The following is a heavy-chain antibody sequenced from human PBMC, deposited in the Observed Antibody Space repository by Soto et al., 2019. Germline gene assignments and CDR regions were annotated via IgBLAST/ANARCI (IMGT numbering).Heavy chain of an antibody. D-gene: IGHD3-22*01. CDR3: AGNYYDSSGYLTPNDY. CDR2: IYYSGST. CDR1: GGSISSYY. V-gene: IGHV4-59*01. Sequence: SETLSLTCTVSGGSISSYYWSWIRQPPGKGLEWIGYIYYSGSTNYNPSHKSRVTISVDTSKNQFSLKLSSVTAADTAVYYCAGNYYDSSGYLTPNDYWGQGTLVTVSS. J-gene: IGHJ4*02.